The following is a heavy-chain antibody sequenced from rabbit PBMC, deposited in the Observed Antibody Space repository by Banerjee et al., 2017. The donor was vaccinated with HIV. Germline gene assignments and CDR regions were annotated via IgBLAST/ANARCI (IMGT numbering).Heavy chain of an antibody. J-gene: IGHJ6*01. Sequence: QQQLEESGGGLVKPEGSLTLTCKASGFDFSSNAMYWVRQAPGKGLDWIACIDTGSGGRTDYASWAKGRFTISKTSSTTVTLQMTSLTAADTATYFCARADYAGTGYLTSYGMDLWGPGTLVTVS. CDR3: ARADYAGTGYLTSYGMDL. CDR1: GFDFSSNA. V-gene: IGHV1S45*01. CDR2: IDTGSGGRT. D-gene: IGHD8-1*01.